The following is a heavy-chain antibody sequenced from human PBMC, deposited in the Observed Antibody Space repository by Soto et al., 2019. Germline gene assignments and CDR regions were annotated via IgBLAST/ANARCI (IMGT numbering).Heavy chain of an antibody. CDR1: GGSISIHY. J-gene: IGHJ4*02. Sequence: SETLSLTCTVSGGSISIHYWSWIRQSPGKGLEWIGYIYYSGSTNYNPSLKSRVTMSVDTSKNQFSLKLSSVTAADTAVYYCAKGGRRDGYNRFNYWGQGTLVTVS. D-gene: IGHD5-12*01. CDR3: AKGGRRDGYNRFNY. CDR2: IYYSGST. V-gene: IGHV4-59*11.